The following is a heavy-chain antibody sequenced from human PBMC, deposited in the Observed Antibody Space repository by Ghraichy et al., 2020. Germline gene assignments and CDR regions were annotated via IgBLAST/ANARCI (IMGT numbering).Heavy chain of an antibody. Sequence: GGSLRLSCAASGFTFSSYGMHWVRQAPGKGLEWVAVIWYDGSNKYYADSVKGRFTISRDNSKNTLYLQMNSLRAEDTAVYYCARAPYGSGKFDYWGQGTLVTVSS. D-gene: IGHD3-10*01. V-gene: IGHV3-33*01. CDR2: IWYDGSNK. CDR1: GFTFSSYG. CDR3: ARAPYGSGKFDY. J-gene: IGHJ4*02.